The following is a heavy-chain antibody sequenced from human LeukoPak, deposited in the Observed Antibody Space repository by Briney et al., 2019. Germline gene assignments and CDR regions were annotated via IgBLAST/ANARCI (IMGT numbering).Heavy chain of an antibody. D-gene: IGHD1-7*01. Sequence: GGSLRLSCAASGFTFTNYAMSWVRQAPGKGLEWVSGIIGSGATTYYADSVKGRFTISRDNSKNTLYLQMNSPRVEDTAIYYCAKGNFYILDSWGQGTLVTVSS. CDR2: IIGSGATT. CDR1: GFTFTNYA. V-gene: IGHV3-23*01. CDR3: AKGNFYILDS. J-gene: IGHJ4*02.